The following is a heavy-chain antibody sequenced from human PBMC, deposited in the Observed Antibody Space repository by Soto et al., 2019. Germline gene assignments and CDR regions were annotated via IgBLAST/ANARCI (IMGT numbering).Heavy chain of an antibody. CDR2: IYYAGTT. J-gene: IGHJ5*02. Sequence: SETLSLTCTVSGGSLSPNYWSWFRQRPGKGLEWIGYIYYAGTTTYNPSLKSRVSISLDTSKKEVSLKLTSVTAADTAVYYCARLGAYSQALDPWGRGTLVTVSS. CDR3: ARLGAYSQALDP. D-gene: IGHD3-16*01. V-gene: IGHV4-59*08. CDR1: GGSLSPNY.